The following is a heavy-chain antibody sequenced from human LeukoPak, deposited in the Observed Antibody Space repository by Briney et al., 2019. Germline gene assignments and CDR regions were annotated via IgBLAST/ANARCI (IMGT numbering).Heavy chain of an antibody. D-gene: IGHD4-23*01. CDR2: ISAYNGNT. J-gene: IGHJ4*02. V-gene: IGHV1-18*01. CDR3: ARQGYSGHSQGAADY. CDR1: GYTFSIYG. Sequence: ASVRVSCKASGYTFSIYGLSWVRQAPGQGCVWMGWISAYNGNTNYAQKFQGRVTMTTDTSTSTAHMELRSLRSDDTAVYYCARQGYSGHSQGAADYWGQGTLVTVSS.